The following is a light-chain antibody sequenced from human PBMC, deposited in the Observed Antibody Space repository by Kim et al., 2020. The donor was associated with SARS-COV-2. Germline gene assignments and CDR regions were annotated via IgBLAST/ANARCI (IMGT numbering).Light chain of an antibody. Sequence: ALGQTVRITCHGDSLRSYSASWYQQKPGQAPVLVIYGKNNRPSGIPDRFSGSSSGNTASLTITGAQAEDDADYYCNSRDTSGSHVIFGGGTQLTVL. J-gene: IGLJ2*01. CDR3: NSRDTSGSHVI. CDR2: GKN. V-gene: IGLV3-19*01. CDR1: SLRSYS.